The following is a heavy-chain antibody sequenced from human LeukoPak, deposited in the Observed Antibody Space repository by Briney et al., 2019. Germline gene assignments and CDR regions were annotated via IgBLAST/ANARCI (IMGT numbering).Heavy chain of an antibody. V-gene: IGHV4-59*01. CDR3: ARSLNYYYNYGMDV. J-gene: IGHJ6*02. CDR1: GGSISSYY. CDR2: IYYSGST. Sequence: SETLSLTCTVSGGSISSYYWSWIRQPPGKGLEWIGYIYYSGSTNYNPSLKSRVTISVDTSKNQFSLKLSSVTAADTAVYYCARSLNYYYNYGMDVWGQGTTVTVSS.